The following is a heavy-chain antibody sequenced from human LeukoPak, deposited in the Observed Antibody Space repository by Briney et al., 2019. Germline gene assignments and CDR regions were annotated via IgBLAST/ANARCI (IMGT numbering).Heavy chain of an antibody. D-gene: IGHD5-18*01. Sequence: SVKVSCKGSGCTFRSYAISWVRQAPGQGLEWMGGISPIFGTANYAQKFQGRVTITADESTSTAYMELSSLRSEDTAVYYCASVVGYSYGFDYWGQGTLVIVSS. CDR2: ISPIFGTA. J-gene: IGHJ4*02. V-gene: IGHV1-69*13. CDR1: GCTFRSYA. CDR3: ASVVGYSYGFDY.